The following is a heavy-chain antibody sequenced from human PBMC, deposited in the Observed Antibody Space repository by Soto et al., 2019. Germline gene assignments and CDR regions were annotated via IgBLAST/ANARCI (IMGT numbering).Heavy chain of an antibody. J-gene: IGHJ6*03. V-gene: IGHV3-23*01. D-gene: IGHD6-19*01. Sequence: EVQLLEYGGGLVQPGGSLRLSCAASGFTFSSYAMRWVRQAPGKGLEWVSAISVSGGSTYYADSVKGRFTISRDNSKNALYQQMNSLRAEDTAVYYCAKVAVAAYYDYYYMDVWGKGTTVTVSS. CDR3: AKVAVAAYYDYYYMDV. CDR2: ISVSGGST. CDR1: GFTFSSYA.